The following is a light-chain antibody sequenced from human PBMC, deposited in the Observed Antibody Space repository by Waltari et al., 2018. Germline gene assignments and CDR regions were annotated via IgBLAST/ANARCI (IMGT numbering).Light chain of an antibody. J-gene: IGKJ1*01. CDR2: GAS. Sequence: EIVMTQSPPTLSVSPGDRATLSCRASQSVSSNLAWYQQKPGQAPRLLIYGASTRATGIPARFSGSGSGTEFTLTISSLQSEDFAVYYCQQYNNWPRTFGQGTKVEIK. V-gene: IGKV3-15*01. CDR3: QQYNNWPRT. CDR1: QSVSSN.